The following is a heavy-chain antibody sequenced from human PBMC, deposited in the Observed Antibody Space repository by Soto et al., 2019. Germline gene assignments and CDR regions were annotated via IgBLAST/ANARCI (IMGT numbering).Heavy chain of an antibody. D-gene: IGHD1-7*01. CDR1: GCTFSIYA. V-gene: IGHV1-69*01. Sequence: SVKVYCKASGCTFSIYAISWVRQAPGQGLEWMGGIIPIFVTANYAQKFQGRVTITADESTSTAYMELSSLRSEDTAVYYCARDSGPQTGTTFSGPWGQGTLVTVSS. CDR3: ARDSGPQTGTTFSGP. J-gene: IGHJ5*02. CDR2: IIPIFVTA.